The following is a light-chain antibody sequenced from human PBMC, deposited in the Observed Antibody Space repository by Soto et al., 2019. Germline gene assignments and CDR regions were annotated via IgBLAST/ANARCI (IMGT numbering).Light chain of an antibody. CDR3: AAWDVSLVV. V-gene: IGLV1-44*01. J-gene: IGLJ2*01. CDR1: SSNIGTNT. CDR2: SDN. Sequence: QSVLTQPPSASGTPGQRVTISCSGSSSNIGTNTVIWYQQLPGAAPQLLIYSDNQRPSGVPDRFSGSKSGTSASLAISGLQSEYEADYFCAAWDVSLVVFGGGTKVTVL.